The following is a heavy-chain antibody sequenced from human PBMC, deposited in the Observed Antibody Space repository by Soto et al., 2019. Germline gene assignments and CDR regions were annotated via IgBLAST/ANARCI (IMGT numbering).Heavy chain of an antibody. V-gene: IGHV1-69*13. CDR3: AIEGVGGSCEHAYYYRLGF. J-gene: IGHJ6*02. Sequence: SVKVSCKASGGTFSSYAIGWVRQAPGQGLEWMGGIIPIFGTANYAQKFQGRVTITADESTSTAYMELSSLRSEDTAVYYCAIEGVGGSCEHAYYYRLGFSGRGTTVIVSS. D-gene: IGHD2-15*01. CDR2: IIPIFGTA. CDR1: GGTFSSYA.